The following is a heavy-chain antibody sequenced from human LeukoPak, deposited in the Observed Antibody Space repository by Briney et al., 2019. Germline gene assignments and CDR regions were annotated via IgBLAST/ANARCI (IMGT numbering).Heavy chain of an antibody. CDR2: IYTSGST. J-gene: IGHJ6*03. D-gene: IGHD5-18*01. V-gene: IGHV4-4*07. CDR1: GVSISSYY. Sequence: SETLSLTCTVSGVSISSYYWTWIRQSAGKGLEWIGRIYTSGSTYYNPSLKSRVSMSVDTSKNQFSLKLSSVTATDTAVYYCARGRYSYGPQNYDYMDVWGKGTTVTISS. CDR3: ARGRYSYGPQNYDYMDV.